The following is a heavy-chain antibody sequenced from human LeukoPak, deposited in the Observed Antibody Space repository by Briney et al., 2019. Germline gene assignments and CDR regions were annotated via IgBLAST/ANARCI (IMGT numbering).Heavy chain of an antibody. CDR1: GFTFASYA. CDR2: ISSGAGSP. J-gene: IGHJ4*02. V-gene: IGHV3-23*01. CDR3: AKGGSSSSEGG. Sequence: GGSLRLSCEASGFTFASYALAWVPQAPGKGPKWVSTISSGAGSPFYADSVRGRFTISRDNSKNTLSLHTTSLRPEDTAVYYCAKGGSSSSEGGWGQGTLVTVSS. D-gene: IGHD6-6*01.